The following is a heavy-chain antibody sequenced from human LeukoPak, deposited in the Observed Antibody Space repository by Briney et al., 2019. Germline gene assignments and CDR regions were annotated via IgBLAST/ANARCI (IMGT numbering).Heavy chain of an antibody. CDR1: GFTFSSYS. J-gene: IGHJ4*02. D-gene: IGHD3-22*01. CDR2: ISSGSSYI. Sequence: GGSLRLSCAASGFTFSSYSMKWVRQAPGKGLEWVSSISSGSSYIYYADSVKGRSTVSRDNAKNSLYLQMGSLRAEDTAVYYCARDYDSSAEDYFDYWGQGTLVTVSS. CDR3: ARDYDSSAEDYFDY. V-gene: IGHV3-21*01.